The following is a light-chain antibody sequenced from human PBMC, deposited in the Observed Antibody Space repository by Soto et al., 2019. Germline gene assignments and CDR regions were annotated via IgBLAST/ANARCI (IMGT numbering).Light chain of an antibody. CDR2: GAS. Sequence: IVMTQSPATLSVSPGERAPLSCRARQTVSSNYLAWCQQRPGQAPRLLIYGASTRAAGIPDRFSGSGSGTDFTLTITRLEPEDSAVYFCQQYTGPPTTFGQGTRLEI. CDR1: QTVSSNY. V-gene: IGKV3-20*01. CDR3: QQYTGPPTT. J-gene: IGKJ5*01.